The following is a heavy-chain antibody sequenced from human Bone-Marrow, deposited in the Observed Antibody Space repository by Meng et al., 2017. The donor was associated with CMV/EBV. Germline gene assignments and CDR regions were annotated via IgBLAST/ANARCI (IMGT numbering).Heavy chain of an antibody. CDR3: ARRADLIVVAGLDY. V-gene: IGHV1-2*02. CDR1: GYTFTSYG. D-gene: IGHD6-19*01. J-gene: IGHJ4*02. CDR2: INPNTGGT. Sequence: ASVKVSCKASGYTFTSYGISWVRQAPGQGLEWMGWINPNTGGTNSAQKFQGRVTMTRDTSFSTAYMELSRLRFDDTAMYYCARRADLIVVAGLDYWGQGTLVTVSS.